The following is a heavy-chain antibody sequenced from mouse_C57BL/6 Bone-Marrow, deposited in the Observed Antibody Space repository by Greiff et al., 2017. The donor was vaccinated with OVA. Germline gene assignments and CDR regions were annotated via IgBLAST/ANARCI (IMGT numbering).Heavy chain of an antibody. J-gene: IGHJ4*01. CDR3: VRDCGRDDAMDY. Sequence: DVQLQESGGGLVQPKGSLKLSCAASGFTFNTYAMHWVRQAPGKGLEWVARIRSKSSNYATYYADSVKDRFTISRDDSQSMLYLQMNNLNTEDTAMYYCVRDCGRDDAMDYWGQGTSVTVSS. CDR2: IRSKSSNYAT. D-gene: IGHD1-1*01. CDR1: GFTFNTYA. V-gene: IGHV10-3*01.